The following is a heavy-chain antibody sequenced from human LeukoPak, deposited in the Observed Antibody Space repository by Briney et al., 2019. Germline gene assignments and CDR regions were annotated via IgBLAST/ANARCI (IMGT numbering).Heavy chain of an antibody. D-gene: IGHD1-26*01. CDR1: GGSISSGDYY. CDR2: IYYSGST. J-gene: IGHJ4*02. CDR3: ARIETSGGYFDY. V-gene: IGHV4-30-4*01. Sequence: PSETLSLTCTVSGGSISSGDYYWSWIRQPPGKGLEWIGYIYYSGSTYYNPSLKSRVTISVDTSKNQFSLKLSSVTAADTAVYYCARIETSGGYFDYWGQGTLVTVSS.